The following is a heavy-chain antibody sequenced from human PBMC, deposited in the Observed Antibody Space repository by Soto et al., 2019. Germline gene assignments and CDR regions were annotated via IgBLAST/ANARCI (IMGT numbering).Heavy chain of an antibody. D-gene: IGHD3-9*01. CDR2: ISSNGGST. CDR1: GFTFSSYA. Sequence: GGSLRLSCSASGFTFSSYAVHWVRQAPGKGLEYVSAISSNGGSTYYADSVKGRFTISRDNSKNTLYLQMSSLRAEDTAVYYCVKDGGNDILTGFGYWGQGTLVTVSS. CDR3: VKDGGNDILTGFGY. V-gene: IGHV3-64D*08. J-gene: IGHJ4*02.